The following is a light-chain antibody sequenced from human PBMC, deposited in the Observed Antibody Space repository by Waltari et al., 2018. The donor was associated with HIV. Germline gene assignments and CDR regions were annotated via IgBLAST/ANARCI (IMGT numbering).Light chain of an antibody. CDR3: CSYAGSSPVL. Sequence: QSALTQPASVSGSPGQSITISCTGTSSDVGSYNLFSWYQQHPGKAPKLMIYEGSKRPSGVSNRFSGSKSGSTASLTISGLQAEDEAGYYCCSYAGSSPVLFGGGTKLTVL. CDR1: SSDVGSYNL. CDR2: EGS. J-gene: IGLJ2*01. V-gene: IGLV2-23*01.